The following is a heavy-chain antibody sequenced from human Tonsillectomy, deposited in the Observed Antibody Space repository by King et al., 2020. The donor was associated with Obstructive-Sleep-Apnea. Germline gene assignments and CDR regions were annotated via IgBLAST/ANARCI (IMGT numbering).Heavy chain of an antibody. CDR3: ARDDCSGGSCYFFDY. D-gene: IGHD2-15*01. CDR2: ISSSSSYI. CDR1: GFTFSSYS. J-gene: IGHJ4*02. Sequence: VQLVQSGGGLVKPGGSLRLSCAASGFTFSSYSMNWVRQAPGKGLEWVSSISSSSSYIYYADSVKCRFTISRDKAKNSLYLQMNSLRAEDTAVYYCARDDCSGGSCYFFDYWGQGTLVTVSS. V-gene: IGHV3-21*01.